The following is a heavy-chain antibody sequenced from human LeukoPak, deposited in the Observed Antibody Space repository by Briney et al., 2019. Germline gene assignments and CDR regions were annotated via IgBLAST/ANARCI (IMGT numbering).Heavy chain of an antibody. CDR1: GGSFSGYY. CDR2: INHSGST. Sequence: SETLSLTCAVYGGSFSGYYWSWIRQPPGKGLEWIGEINHSGSTNYNPSLKSRVTISVDTSKNQFSLKLSSVTAADTAVYYCARGTPKYYYDSSGYYHTLKFDYWGQGTLVTVSS. CDR3: ARGTPKYYYDSSGYYHTLKFDY. J-gene: IGHJ4*02. D-gene: IGHD3-22*01. V-gene: IGHV4-34*01.